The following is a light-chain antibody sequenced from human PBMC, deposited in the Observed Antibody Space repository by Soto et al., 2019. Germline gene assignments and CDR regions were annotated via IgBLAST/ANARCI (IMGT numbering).Light chain of an antibody. Sequence: EIVLTQSPGTLSLSPGERATLSCRASQTISSSFLAWYQQKPGQAPRLLIYRASRRAPGIPDRFSGSGSWKDFTLTISRLEPEDFVVYYCHQFGSSPLDTFGPGTKVEIK. CDR3: HQFGSSPLDT. CDR1: QTISSSF. V-gene: IGKV3-20*01. CDR2: RAS. J-gene: IGKJ3*01.